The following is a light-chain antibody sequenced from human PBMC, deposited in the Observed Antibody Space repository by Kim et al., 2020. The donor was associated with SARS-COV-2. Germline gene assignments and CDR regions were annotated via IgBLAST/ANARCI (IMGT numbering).Light chain of an antibody. J-gene: IGLJ3*02. Sequence: QLVLTQPSSLSASPGASASLTCTLPSGFNVGSYRIYWYQQKSGSPPQYLLSYKSDSDKQQGSGVPSRFSGSKDASANAGILLISGLQSEDEADYYCMIWYTTGVIGGGTQLTVL. CDR1: SGFNVGSYR. V-gene: IGLV5-45*02. CDR2: YKSDSDK. CDR3: MIWYTTGV.